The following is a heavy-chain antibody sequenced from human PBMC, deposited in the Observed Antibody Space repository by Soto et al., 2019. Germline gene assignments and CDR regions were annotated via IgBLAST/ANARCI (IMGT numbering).Heavy chain of an antibody. D-gene: IGHD2-2*01. CDR3: AALYCSITGCSADYYYYGMDV. J-gene: IGHJ6*02. V-gene: IGHV1-58*01. Sequence: KQLVQSGPEVKKPGTSVKVSCKASGFTYTSSAVQWVRQTRGQRPEWIGWIVVGSGKTHYAQKFQDRVSITWDMSTSSAYMELSSLRSEDTAVYYCAALYCSITGCSADYYYYGMDVWGQGTTVTVSS. CDR1: GFTYTSSA. CDR2: IVVGSGKT.